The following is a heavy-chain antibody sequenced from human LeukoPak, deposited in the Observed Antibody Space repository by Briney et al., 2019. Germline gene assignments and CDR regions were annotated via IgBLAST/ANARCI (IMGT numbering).Heavy chain of an antibody. CDR3: ARVMVRANWFDP. CDR1: GGSFSGYY. D-gene: IGHD3-10*01. CDR2: INHSGST. J-gene: IGHJ5*02. V-gene: IGHV4-34*01. Sequence: PSETLSLTCAVYGGSFSGYYWSWIRQPPGKGLEWIGEINHSGSTNYNPSLKSRVTISVDTSKNQFSLKLSSVTAADTAVYYCARVMVRANWFDPWGQGTLVTVSS.